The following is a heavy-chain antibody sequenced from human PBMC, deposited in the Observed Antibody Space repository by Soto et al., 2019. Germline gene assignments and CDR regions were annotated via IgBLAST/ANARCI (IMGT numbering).Heavy chain of an antibody. J-gene: IGHJ4*02. CDR1: GFTFSSYG. CDR2: ISYDGSNK. D-gene: IGHD5-12*01. CDR3: AKVVSGSDDDY. Sequence: GGSLRLSCAASGFTFSSYGMHWVRQAPGKGLEWVAVISYDGSNKYYADSVKGRFTISRDNSKNTLYLQMNSLRAEDTAVYYCAKVVSGSDDDYWGQGTLVTVSS. V-gene: IGHV3-30*18.